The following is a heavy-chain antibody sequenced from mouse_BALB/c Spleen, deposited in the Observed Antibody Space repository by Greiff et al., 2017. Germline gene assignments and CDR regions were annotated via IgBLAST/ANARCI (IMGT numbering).Heavy chain of an antibody. CDR2: INPSTGYT. V-gene: IGHV1-7*01. CDR3: ARRDMYGNYVNY. D-gene: IGHD2-10*02. Sequence: VQLQLSGAELAKPGASVKMSCKASGYTFTSYWMHWVKQRPGQGLEWIGYINPSTGYTEYNQKFKDKATLTADKSSSTAYMQLSSLTSEDSAVYYCARRDMYGNYVNYWGQGTTLTVSS. CDR1: GYTFTSYW. J-gene: IGHJ2*01.